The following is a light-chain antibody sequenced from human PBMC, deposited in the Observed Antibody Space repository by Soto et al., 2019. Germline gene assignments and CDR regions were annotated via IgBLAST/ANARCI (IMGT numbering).Light chain of an antibody. Sequence: DVQMTQSPSTLSASVGDRVTITCRASQSISTWLAWYQQKSGKAPKLLIFEASTLRSGVPSRFSGSGSGTEFTLTISGLQPDDFATYYCQQYDSYRGTFGQGTTLEIK. CDR1: QSISTW. V-gene: IGKV1-5*01. J-gene: IGKJ2*02. CDR2: EAS. CDR3: QQYDSYRGT.